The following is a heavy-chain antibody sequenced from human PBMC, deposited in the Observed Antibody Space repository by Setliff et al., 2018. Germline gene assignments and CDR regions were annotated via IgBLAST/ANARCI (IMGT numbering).Heavy chain of an antibody. J-gene: IGHJ4*02. CDR2: IKQDGSEK. CDR1: GFTFSNYW. CDR3: ARDGGEY. V-gene: IGHV3-7*01. Sequence: LRLSCAASGFTFSNYWMSWVRQAPGKGLEWMANIKQDGSEKYYVDSVKGRFTISRDNAKNSLYLQMNSLRAEDTAVYYCARDGGEYWGQGTLVTVSS. D-gene: IGHD3-16*01.